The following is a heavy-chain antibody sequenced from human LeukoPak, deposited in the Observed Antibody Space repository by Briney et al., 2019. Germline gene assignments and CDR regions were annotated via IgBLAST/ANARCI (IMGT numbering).Heavy chain of an antibody. CDR3: MRRAHGFDY. CDR2: IYPGDSDT. CDR1: GYSFTCYW. Sequence: GESLKISCXGSGYSFTCYWIGWARQMAGNRLEWMRIIYPGDSDTRYSPSFQGQVANSADKSISPDYLPPSSRNASHTAIHSCMRRAHGFDYWGQGTLVTVSS. J-gene: IGHJ4*02. V-gene: IGHV5-51*01.